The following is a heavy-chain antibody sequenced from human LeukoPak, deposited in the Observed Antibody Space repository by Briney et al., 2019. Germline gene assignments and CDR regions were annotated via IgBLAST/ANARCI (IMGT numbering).Heavy chain of an antibody. CDR1: GFTFSNYW. V-gene: IGHV3-7*01. D-gene: IGHD2-15*01. Sequence: GGSLRLSCATSGFTFSNYWMNWVRQAPGKGLEWVATIKQDGSQTHCVDSVKGRFTISRDNAKNSLYLQMSNLRGEDTAVYYCSRPPLGYCTGGSCSFDPWGQGTLVTVSS. J-gene: IGHJ5*02. CDR3: SRPPLGYCTGGSCSFDP. CDR2: IKQDGSQT.